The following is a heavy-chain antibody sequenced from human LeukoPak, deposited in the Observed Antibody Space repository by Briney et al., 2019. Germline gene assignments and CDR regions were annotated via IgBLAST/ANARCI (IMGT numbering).Heavy chain of an antibody. J-gene: IGHJ4*02. CDR1: GFTFSSYS. CDR2: IKQGGSEK. D-gene: IGHD1-26*01. Sequence: PGGSLRLSCAASGFTFSSYSMNWVRQSPVKGLEWVASIKQGGSEKHYVDSVEGRFTISRDNAQNSLYLQMNSLRAEDTAVYYCARGSSGSYFQFIDYWGQGTLVTVSS. V-gene: IGHV3-7*01. CDR3: ARGSSGSYFQFIDY.